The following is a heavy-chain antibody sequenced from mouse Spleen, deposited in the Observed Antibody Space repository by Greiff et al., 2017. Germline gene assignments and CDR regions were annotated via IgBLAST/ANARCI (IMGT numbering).Heavy chain of an antibody. CDR3: LYYYGSSYDYFDY. Sequence: LVESGAELARPGASVKMSCKASGYTFTSYTMHWVKQRPGQGLEWIGYINPSSGYTKYNQKFKDKATLTADKSSSTAYMQLSSLTSEDSAVYYCLYYYGSSYDYFDYWGQGTTLTVSS. CDR2: INPSSGYT. CDR1: GYTFTSYT. J-gene: IGHJ2*01. D-gene: IGHD1-1*01. V-gene: IGHV1-4*01.